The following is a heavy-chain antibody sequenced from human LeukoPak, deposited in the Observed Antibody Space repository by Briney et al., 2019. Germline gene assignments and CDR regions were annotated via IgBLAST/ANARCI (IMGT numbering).Heavy chain of an antibody. Sequence: SQTLSLTCTVSAGSISSGDYYWSWLRQPPGKGLEWIAYTYYSGSTYYNPSLKSRVTMSADTSKNQLSLKLSSVTAADTAVYYCARPYYYDSRIDPWGQGILVTVSS. CDR3: ARPYYYDSRIDP. CDR1: AGSISSGDYY. J-gene: IGHJ5*02. D-gene: IGHD3-22*01. V-gene: IGHV4-30-4*08. CDR2: TYYSGST.